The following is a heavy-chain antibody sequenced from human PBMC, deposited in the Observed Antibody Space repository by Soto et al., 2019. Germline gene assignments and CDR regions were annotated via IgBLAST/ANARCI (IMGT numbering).Heavy chain of an antibody. J-gene: IGHJ6*02. CDR1: GGSMNDYY. CDR3: VSGRLVSRYYGLDV. V-gene: IGHV4-4*07. CDR2: IFTSGNT. D-gene: IGHD6-6*01. Sequence: PSETLSLTCTVSGGSMNDYYWSWIRQPAGKGLEWIGRIFTSGNTNYNPSLRSRLTMSVDTSTNQVSLRLTSVTAADTAVYYCVSGRLVSRYYGLDVWGQGTTVTVSS.